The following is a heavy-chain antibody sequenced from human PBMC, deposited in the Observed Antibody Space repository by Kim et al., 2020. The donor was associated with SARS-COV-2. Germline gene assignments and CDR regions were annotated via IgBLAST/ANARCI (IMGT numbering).Heavy chain of an antibody. CDR1: GFTFSSYG. J-gene: IGHJ4*02. CDR2: ISYDGSNK. D-gene: IGHD3-22*01. Sequence: GGSLRLSCAASGFTFSSYGMHWVRQAPGKGLEWVAVISYDGSNKYYADSVKGRFTISRDNSKNTLYLQMNSLRAEDTAVYYCAKDNVPYIYYDSSGPSPPFDYWGQGTLVTVSS. CDR3: AKDNVPYIYYDSSGPSPPFDY. V-gene: IGHV3-30*18.